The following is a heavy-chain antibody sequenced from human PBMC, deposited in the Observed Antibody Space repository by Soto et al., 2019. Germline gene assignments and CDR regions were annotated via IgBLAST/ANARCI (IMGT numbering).Heavy chain of an antibody. CDR2: IIPIFGTA. V-gene: IGHV1-69*13. D-gene: IGHD3-22*01. CDR1: GGTFSSYA. J-gene: IGHJ5*02. Sequence: SVKVSCKASGGTFSSYAISWVRQAPGQGLEWMGGIIPIFGTANYAQKFQGRVTITADESTSTAYMELRSLRSDDTAVYYCARVKGSGYHNWFDPWGQGTLVTVS. CDR3: ARVKGSGYHNWFDP.